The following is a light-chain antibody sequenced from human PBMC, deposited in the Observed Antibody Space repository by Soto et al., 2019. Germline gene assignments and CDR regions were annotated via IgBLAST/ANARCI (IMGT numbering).Light chain of an antibody. J-gene: IGKJ1*01. CDR3: QQYTKWPPWT. Sequence: EIVVTQSPATLSVSPGERATLSCRASQSVSDNLAWYQQKPGQAPRLLIYAASTRATGIPARFGGSGSGTEFTLTISSLQSEDFAVYYCQQYTKWPPWTFGQGTKVEIK. CDR2: AAS. V-gene: IGKV3-15*01. CDR1: QSVSDN.